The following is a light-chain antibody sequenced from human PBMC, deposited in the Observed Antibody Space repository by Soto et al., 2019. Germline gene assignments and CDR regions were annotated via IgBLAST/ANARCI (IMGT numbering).Light chain of an antibody. Sequence: EIVMTQSPATLSVYPGERATLSCRASQSISSNLAWYQQKPGQAPRLLMFRTSSRATGFPARFSGSGSGTEFNLTISSLQSEDFGVYYCQQYNNWPRAPFGGGSKVDI. CDR2: RTS. V-gene: IGKV3-15*01. J-gene: IGKJ4*01. CDR3: QQYNNWPRAP. CDR1: QSISSN.